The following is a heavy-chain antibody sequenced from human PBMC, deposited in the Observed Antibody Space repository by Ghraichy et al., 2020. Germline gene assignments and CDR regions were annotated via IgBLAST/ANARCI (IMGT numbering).Heavy chain of an antibody. D-gene: IGHD1/OR15-1a*01. V-gene: IGHV3-53*01. CDR1: GFTVSSNY. J-gene: IGHJ3*02. CDR2: IYNDGGT. CDR3: ARITGTHDAFDI. Sequence: GGSLRLSCAASGFTVSSNYMSWVRRAPGKGLEWVSLIYNDGGTYYADSVKGRFTISRDNSKNTLYLQMNSLRAEDTAVYYCARITGTHDAFDIWGQGTMVTVSS.